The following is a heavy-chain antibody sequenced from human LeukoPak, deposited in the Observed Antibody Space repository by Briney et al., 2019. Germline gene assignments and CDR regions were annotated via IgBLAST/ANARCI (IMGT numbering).Heavy chain of an antibody. Sequence: GESLLLYCHCSGCNFPSYWMGRVRQMPGKGLEWMGIIYPGDSDTRYSPSFQGQVTISADKSLSTAYLQWRSLKASDTALYCCAVRADSGYADDAFFIGGQGTMVTVSS. CDR1: GCNFPSYW. CDR2: IYPGDSDT. D-gene: IGHD5-12*01. V-gene: IGHV5-51*01. J-gene: IGHJ3*02. CDR3: AVRADSGYADDAFFI.